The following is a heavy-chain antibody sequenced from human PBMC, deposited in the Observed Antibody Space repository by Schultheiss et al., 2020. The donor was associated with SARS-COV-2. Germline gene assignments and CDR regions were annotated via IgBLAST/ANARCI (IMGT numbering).Heavy chain of an antibody. CDR2: IYHSGST. J-gene: IGHJ4*02. V-gene: IGHV4-59*01. CDR3: ARGGGYDILNGYLDY. Sequence: SETLSLTCTVSGGSISSYYWSWIRQPAGKGLEWIGYIYHSGSTNYNPSLKSRVTISVDTSKNQFSLKLSSVTAADTAVYYCARGGGYDILNGYLDYWGQGTLVTVSS. D-gene: IGHD3-9*01. CDR1: GGSISSYY.